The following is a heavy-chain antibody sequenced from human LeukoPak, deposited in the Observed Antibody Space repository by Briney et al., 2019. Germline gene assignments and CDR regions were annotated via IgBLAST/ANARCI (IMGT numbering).Heavy chain of an antibody. CDR3: ARAGTIVVVVAALPKARHPGMDV. D-gene: IGHD2-15*01. V-gene: IGHV1-46*01. J-gene: IGHJ6*02. CDR2: INPSCGST. Sequence: ASVKVSCKASGYTFTSYYMHWVRQAPGQGLEWMGIINPSCGSTSYAQKFQGRVTMTRDTSTSTVYMELSSLRSEDTAVYYCARAGTIVVVVAALPKARHPGMDVWGQGTTVTVSS. CDR1: GYTFTSYY.